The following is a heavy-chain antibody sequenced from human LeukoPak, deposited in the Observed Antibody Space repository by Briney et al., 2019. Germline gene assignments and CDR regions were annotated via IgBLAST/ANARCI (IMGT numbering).Heavy chain of an antibody. Sequence: SETLSLTCAVYGGSFSGYYWSWIRQPPGKGLEWIGEINHSGSTNYNPSLKSRVTISVDTSKNQFSLKLSSVTAADTAVYYCAREYYDILTGSEDAFDIWGQGTIVTVSS. CDR1: GGSFSGYY. CDR2: INHSGST. J-gene: IGHJ3*02. V-gene: IGHV4-34*01. D-gene: IGHD3-9*01. CDR3: AREYYDILTGSEDAFDI.